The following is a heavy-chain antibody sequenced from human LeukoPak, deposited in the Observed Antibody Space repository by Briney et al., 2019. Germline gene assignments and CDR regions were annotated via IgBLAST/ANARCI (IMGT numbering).Heavy chain of an antibody. CDR2: IFHSGST. V-gene: IGHV4-4*02. CDR1: GGSINSTNC. D-gene: IGHD3-10*01. Sequence: PSETLSLTCAVSGGSINSTNCWSWVRQSPGKGLEWIGEIFHSGSTNYNPSLKSRVTISLDKSKNQFSLKLTSVTAADTAAYYCARDGDSGTYYTFDYWGQGTLVTVSS. J-gene: IGHJ4*02. CDR3: ARDGDSGTYYTFDY.